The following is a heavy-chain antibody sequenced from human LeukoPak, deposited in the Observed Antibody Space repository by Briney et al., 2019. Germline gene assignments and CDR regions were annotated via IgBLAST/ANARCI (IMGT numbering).Heavy chain of an antibody. CDR3: AKEELYYYGSGTYYTLAPFDY. V-gene: IGHV3-23*01. J-gene: IGHJ4*02. D-gene: IGHD3-10*01. Sequence: GGSLRLSCEASGYIFSSYAMSWVRQAPGKGLEWVSVISNSGATTDYADSVKGRFTISRDNSKNALSLQMNSLRAEDTAVYYCAKEELYYYGSGTYYTLAPFDYWGQGTLVTVSS. CDR1: GYIFSSYA. CDR2: ISNSGATT.